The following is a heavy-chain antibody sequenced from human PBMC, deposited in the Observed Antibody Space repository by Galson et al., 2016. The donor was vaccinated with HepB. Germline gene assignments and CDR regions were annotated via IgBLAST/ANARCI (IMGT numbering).Heavy chain of an antibody. Sequence: SVKVSCKASGHTFTIYYMHWVRQAPGQGLEWMGVINPSGVSTSYAQKLQGRVTMTRDTSTNTDHMELSSLRSEDTAIYYCASAGVGPAASFDYWGQGTLVTVSS. V-gene: IGHV1-46*01. D-gene: IGHD2-2*01. CDR1: GHTFTIYY. J-gene: IGHJ4*02. CDR2: INPSGVST. CDR3: ASAGVGPAASFDY.